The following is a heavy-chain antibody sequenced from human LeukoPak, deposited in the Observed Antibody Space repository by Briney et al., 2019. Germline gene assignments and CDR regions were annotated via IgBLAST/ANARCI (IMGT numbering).Heavy chain of an antibody. V-gene: IGHV3-23*01. D-gene: IGHD2-2*01. J-gene: IGHJ3*02. Sequence: PGGPRRLSCADSKFTVSGYTISWGRHAIRKKLEWVSAISGSGGSTYYADSVKGRFTISRDNSKNTLYLQMNSLRAEDTAVYYCAKDQGASCCDAFDIWGQGTMVTVSS. CDR1: KFTVSGYT. CDR3: AKDQGASCCDAFDI. CDR2: ISGSGGST.